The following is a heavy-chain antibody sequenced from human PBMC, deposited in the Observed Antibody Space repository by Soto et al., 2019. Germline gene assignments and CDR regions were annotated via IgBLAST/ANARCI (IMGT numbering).Heavy chain of an antibody. CDR1: EFSLSTSGVG. CDR3: AHIMITYGGVIRKDAFDF. J-gene: IGHJ3*01. D-gene: IGHD3-16*02. CDR2: IYWDDDK. V-gene: IGHV2-5*02. Sequence: QITLKESGPTLVKPTQTLTLTCTFSEFSLSTSGVGVGWIRQSPGKALEWLALIYWDDDKRYSPSLRSRLAITKDTSKTQVVLTMTNLDPVDAGTYYCAHIMITYGGVIRKDAFDFWGQGTMVTVSS.